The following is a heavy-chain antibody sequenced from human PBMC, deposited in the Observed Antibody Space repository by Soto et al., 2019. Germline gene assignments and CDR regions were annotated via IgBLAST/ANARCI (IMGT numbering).Heavy chain of an antibody. D-gene: IGHD3-10*01. V-gene: IGHV1-18*01. Sequence: ASVKVSCKASGYTFTSYGMHWVRQAPGQRLEWMGWINAYNGNTNYAQKLQGRVTMTTDTSTSTAYMELRSLRSDDTAVYYCARDTTVGGSSAFDIWGQGTMVTVSS. CDR1: GYTFTSYG. CDR3: ARDTTVGGSSAFDI. J-gene: IGHJ3*02. CDR2: INAYNGNT.